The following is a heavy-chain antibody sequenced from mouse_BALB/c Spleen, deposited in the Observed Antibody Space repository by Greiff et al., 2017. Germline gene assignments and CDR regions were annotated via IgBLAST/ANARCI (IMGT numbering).Heavy chain of an antibody. Sequence: EVQGVESGGGLVQPGGSRKLSCAASGFTFSSFGMHWVRQAPEKGLEWVAYISSGSSTIYYADTVKGRFTISRDNPKNTLFLQMTSLRSEDTAMYYCARGFLITTEALYAMDYWGQGTSVTVSS. V-gene: IGHV5-17*02. CDR1: GFTFSSFG. CDR3: ARGFLITTEALYAMDY. CDR2: ISSGSSTI. D-gene: IGHD1-1*01. J-gene: IGHJ4*01.